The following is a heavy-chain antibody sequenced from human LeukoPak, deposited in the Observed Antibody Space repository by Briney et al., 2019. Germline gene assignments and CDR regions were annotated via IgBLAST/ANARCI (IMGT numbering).Heavy chain of an antibody. Sequence: GGSLRLSCAASGFIFNTYTMHWVRQAPGKGLEYVSTISGDGLRTYYANSVKGRFTVSRDNSKNTLYLQRGSLRTEDMAMYYCARSTYNAYWGQGSLPTVSS. CDR2: ISGDGLRT. CDR1: GFIFNTYT. J-gene: IGHJ1*01. V-gene: IGHV3-64*01. D-gene: IGHD3-10*01. CDR3: ARSTYNAY.